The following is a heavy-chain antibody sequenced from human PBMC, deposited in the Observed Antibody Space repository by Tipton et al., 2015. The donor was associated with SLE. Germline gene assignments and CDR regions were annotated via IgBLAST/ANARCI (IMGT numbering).Heavy chain of an antibody. CDR3: ARGLRITIFGVVNRFDY. Sequence: LRLSCTVSGGSISSSSYYWGWIRQPPGEGLEWIGSIYYSGSTYYNPSLKSRVTISVDTSKNQFSLKLSSVTAADTAVYYCARGLRITIFGVVNRFDYWGQGTLVTVSS. CDR1: GGSISSSSYY. CDR2: IYYSGST. J-gene: IGHJ4*02. V-gene: IGHV4-39*07. D-gene: IGHD3-3*01.